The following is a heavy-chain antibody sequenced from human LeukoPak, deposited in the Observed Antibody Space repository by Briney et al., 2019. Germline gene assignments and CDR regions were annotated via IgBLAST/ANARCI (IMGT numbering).Heavy chain of an antibody. V-gene: IGHV3-33*08. Sequence: GGSLRLSCAASGFILSNHWMTWVRQAPGKGLEWVAVIWYDGSNKYYADSVKGRFTISRDNSKNTLYLQMNSLRAEDTAVYYCARDPRGGTYGFDYWGQGTLVAVSS. D-gene: IGHD1-26*01. CDR1: GFILSNHW. CDR3: ARDPRGGTYGFDY. CDR2: IWYDGSNK. J-gene: IGHJ4*02.